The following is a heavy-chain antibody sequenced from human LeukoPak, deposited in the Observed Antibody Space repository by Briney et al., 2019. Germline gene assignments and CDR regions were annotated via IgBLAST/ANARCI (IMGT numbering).Heavy chain of an antibody. V-gene: IGHV3-30*02. CDR3: AKPLVGATAGYPNY. CDR2: IWYDGSNK. J-gene: IGHJ4*02. Sequence: PGGTLRLSCGASGFAFSSYGMHWVRHAPGKGLEWVAFIWYDGSNKYYADSVKGRFTISRDNSKNTLYLQMNSLRAEDTAVYYCAKPLVGATAGYPNYWGQGTLVTVSS. D-gene: IGHD1-26*01. CDR1: GFAFSSYG.